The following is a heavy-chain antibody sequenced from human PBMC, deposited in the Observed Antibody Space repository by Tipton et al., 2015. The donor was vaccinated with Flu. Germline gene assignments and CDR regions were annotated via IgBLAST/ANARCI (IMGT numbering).Heavy chain of an antibody. D-gene: IGHD2/OR15-2a*01. CDR1: GFRFSSYA. CDR2: ITTGGENT. V-gene: IGHV3-23*01. CDR3: AKGARTTGWHD. Sequence: SLRLSCAASGFRFSSYAMSWVRQAPGKGLGWVSAITTGGENTDNADSVRGRFTISRDNSRNTLSLQMNSLTADDTAVYYCAKGARTTGWHDWGQGTLVTVSS. J-gene: IGHJ4*02.